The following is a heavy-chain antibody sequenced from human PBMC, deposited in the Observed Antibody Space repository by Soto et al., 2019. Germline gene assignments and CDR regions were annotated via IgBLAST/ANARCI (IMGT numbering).Heavy chain of an antibody. CDR3: ARDRSEKYQLPYSFDY. J-gene: IGHJ4*02. D-gene: IGHD2-2*01. CDR1: GYTFTIYY. CDR2: INPSGGST. Sequence: ASVKVSCKASGYTFTIYYMHWVRQAPGQGLEWMGIINPSGGSTSYAQKFQGRVTMTRDTSTSTVYMELSSLRSEDTAVYYCARDRSEKYQLPYSFDYWGQGTLVTVSS. V-gene: IGHV1-46*03.